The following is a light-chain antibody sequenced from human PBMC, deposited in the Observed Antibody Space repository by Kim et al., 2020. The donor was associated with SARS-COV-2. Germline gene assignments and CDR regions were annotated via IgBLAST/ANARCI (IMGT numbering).Light chain of an antibody. CDR1: SSNFGAGYD. V-gene: IGLV1-40*01. Sequence: QSVTIACTGSSSNFGAGYDVHWYQHHPGTAPKLLIYADNNRPSGVPYRFSGSKSGTSASLAITGLQAEDEADYYCQSYDRSLNGVIFGGGTQLTVL. J-gene: IGLJ2*01. CDR2: ADN. CDR3: QSYDRSLNGVI.